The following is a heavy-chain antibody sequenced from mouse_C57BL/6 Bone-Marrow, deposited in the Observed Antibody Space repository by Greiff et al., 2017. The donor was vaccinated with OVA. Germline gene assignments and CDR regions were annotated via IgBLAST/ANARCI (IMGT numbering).Heavy chain of an antibody. J-gene: IGHJ2*01. V-gene: IGHV5-6*02. Sequence: EVMLVESGGDLVKPGGSLKLSCAASGFTFSSYGMSWVRQTPDKRLEWVATIRSGGSYTYYPDSVKGRFTISRDNSKNTLYLKMSSLKSEDTAMYYCARRGFLDDWGQGTTLTVSS. CDR1: GFTFSSYG. CDR2: IRSGGSYT. CDR3: ARRGFLDD.